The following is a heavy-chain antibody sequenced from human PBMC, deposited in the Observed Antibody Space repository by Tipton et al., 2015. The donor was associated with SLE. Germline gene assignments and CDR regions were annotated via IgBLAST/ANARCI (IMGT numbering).Heavy chain of an antibody. CDR2: IYSSGRT. CDR3: ARRGWVDAFDI. Sequence: TLSLTCTVSGGAISTFYWSWIRQSAGKGLEWIGRIYSSGRTNYNPSLKSRVTMSVDTSRKQFSLKLTPVTAADTAVHYCARRGWVDAFDIWGQGTMVIVSS. CDR1: GGAISTFY. V-gene: IGHV4-4*07. J-gene: IGHJ3*02. D-gene: IGHD6-19*01.